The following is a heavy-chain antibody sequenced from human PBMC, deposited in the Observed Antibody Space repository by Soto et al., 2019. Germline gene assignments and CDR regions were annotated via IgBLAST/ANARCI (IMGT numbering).Heavy chain of an antibody. Sequence: KVSCKASGGTFSSYTISWVRQAPGQGLEWMGRIIPILGIANYAQKFQGRVTITADKSTSTAYMELSSLRSEDTAVYYCARDILTGYYPRKPSPWFDPWGQGTLVTVSS. J-gene: IGHJ5*02. CDR2: IIPILGIA. CDR1: GGTFSSYT. D-gene: IGHD3-9*01. V-gene: IGHV1-69*04. CDR3: ARDILTGYYPRKPSPWFDP.